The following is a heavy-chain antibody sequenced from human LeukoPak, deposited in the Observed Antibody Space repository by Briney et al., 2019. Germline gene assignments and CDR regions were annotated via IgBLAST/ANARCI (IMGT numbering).Heavy chain of an antibody. Sequence: GGSLRLSCAASEFTFSSYSMNWVRQAPGKGLEWVSYISSSSSTIYYADSVKGRFTISRDNAKNSLYLQMNSLRAEDTAVYYCARLDSSSWYGYWGQGTLVTVSS. V-gene: IGHV3-48*04. CDR1: EFTFSSYS. D-gene: IGHD6-13*01. J-gene: IGHJ4*02. CDR2: ISSSSSTI. CDR3: ARLDSSSWYGY.